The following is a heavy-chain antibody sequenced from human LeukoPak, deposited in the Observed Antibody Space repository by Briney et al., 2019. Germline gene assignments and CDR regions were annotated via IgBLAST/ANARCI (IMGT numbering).Heavy chain of an antibody. CDR2: MNPNSGNT. J-gene: IGHJ5*02. V-gene: IGHV1-8*02. CDR1: GYTFTSYG. D-gene: IGHD6-13*01. Sequence: ASVKVSCKASGYTFTSYGISWVRQAPGQGLEWMGWMNPNSGNTGYAQKFQGRVTMTRNTSISTAYMELSSLRSEDTAVYYCARGRAAGTVDWLDPWGQGTLVTVSS. CDR3: ARGRAAGTVDWLDP.